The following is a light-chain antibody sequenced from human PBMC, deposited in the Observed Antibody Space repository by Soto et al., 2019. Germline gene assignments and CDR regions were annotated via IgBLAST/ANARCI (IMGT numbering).Light chain of an antibody. CDR2: AAS. V-gene: IGKV1-8*01. CDR1: QGIGSY. CDR3: HQLNNYPLT. J-gene: IGKJ4*01. Sequence: AIRMTQSPSSLSASTGDRVTITCRASQGIGSYLAWYQQKPGKAPNLLIYAASTLQSGVPSRFSGSGSGTDFTLTISSLQPEDFATYYCHQLNNYPLTFGGGTKVDIK.